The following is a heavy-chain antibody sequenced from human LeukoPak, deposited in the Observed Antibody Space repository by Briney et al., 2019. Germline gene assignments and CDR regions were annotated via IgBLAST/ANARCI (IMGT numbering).Heavy chain of an antibody. D-gene: IGHD3-3*01. CDR3: ARTVSDYDFWSGDTSFDY. J-gene: IGHJ4*02. V-gene: IGHV1-46*01. CDR1: GYTFTSYY. Sequence: ASVKVSCKASGYTFTSYYMHWVRQAPGQGLEWMGIINPSGGSTSYAQKSQGRVTMTRDTSTSTVYMELSSLRSEDTAVYYCARTVSDYDFWSGDTSFDYCGQGTLVTVSS. CDR2: INPSGGST.